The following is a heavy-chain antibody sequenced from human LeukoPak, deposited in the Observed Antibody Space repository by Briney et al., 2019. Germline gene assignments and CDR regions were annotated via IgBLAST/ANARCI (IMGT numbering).Heavy chain of an antibody. CDR3: AKDWGGYSGYDSDAFDI. D-gene: IGHD5-12*01. J-gene: IGHJ3*02. Sequence: GGSLRLSCAASGFTFSSYAMSWVRQAPGKGLEWVSAISGSGGSTYYADSVKGRFTISRDNSKNTLYLQMNSLRAEDMAVYYCAKDWGGYSGYDSDAFDIWGQGTMVTVSS. CDR1: GFTFSSYA. V-gene: IGHV3-23*01. CDR2: ISGSGGST.